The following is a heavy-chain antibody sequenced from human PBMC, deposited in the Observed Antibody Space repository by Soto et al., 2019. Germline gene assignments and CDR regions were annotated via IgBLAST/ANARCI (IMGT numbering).Heavy chain of an antibody. Sequence: QVQLVESGGGGVQPGRSLRLSCAASGFIFSSYGMHWVRQAPGKGLEWVAIIWYDGSNKYYADSVKGRFTISRDNSKNTLYLQMNSLRVEDTAVYYCARGGAGYYYGMDVWGQGTTVTVSS. CDR3: ARGGAGYYYGMDV. V-gene: IGHV3-33*01. D-gene: IGHD3-16*01. J-gene: IGHJ6*02. CDR1: GFIFSSYG. CDR2: IWYDGSNK.